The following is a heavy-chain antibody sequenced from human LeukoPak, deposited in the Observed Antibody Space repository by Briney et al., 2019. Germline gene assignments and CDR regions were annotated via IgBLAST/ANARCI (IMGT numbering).Heavy chain of an antibody. CDR2: ITGNGVST. V-gene: IGHV3-23*01. D-gene: IGHD3-10*01. Sequence: GGSLRLSCAASGFTFSTYAMKWVRQAPGKGLEWVSTITGNGVSTFYADSVKGRFTISRDNSKNTLYLQMNSLRAEDTAVYYCAKVPYGSGLYYFDYWGQGTLVTVSS. J-gene: IGHJ4*02. CDR3: AKVPYGSGLYYFDY. CDR1: GFTFSTYA.